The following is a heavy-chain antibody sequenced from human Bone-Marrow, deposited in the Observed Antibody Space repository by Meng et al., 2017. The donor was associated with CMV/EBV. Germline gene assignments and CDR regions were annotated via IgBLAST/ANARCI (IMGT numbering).Heavy chain of an antibody. CDR3: ARKLPRYWYFQL. Sequence: SETLSLTCTASSGSISIYYWSWIRQPPGKGLEWIGCIHYSGSTNYNPSLKSRVTISVDTSKNQFSLKLSSVTAADTAVYYCARKLPRYWYFQLWGRGTLVTVSS. D-gene: IGHD2-15*01. CDR1: SGSISIYY. V-gene: IGHV4-59*12. J-gene: IGHJ2*01. CDR2: IHYSGST.